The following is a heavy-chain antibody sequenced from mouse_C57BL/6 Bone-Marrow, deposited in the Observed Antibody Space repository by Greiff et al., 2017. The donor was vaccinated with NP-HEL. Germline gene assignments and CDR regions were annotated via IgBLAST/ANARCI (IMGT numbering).Heavy chain of an antibody. Sequence: QVQLKQPGAELVRPGSSVKLSCKASGYTFTSYWMDWVKQRPGQGLEWIGNIYPSDSETHYNQKFKDKATLTVDKSSSTAYMQLSSLTSEDSAVYYCATPTYGYDLDYWGKGTTLTVSS. CDR1: GYTFTSYW. CDR2: IYPSDSET. D-gene: IGHD2-2*01. CDR3: ATPTYGYDLDY. V-gene: IGHV1-61*01. J-gene: IGHJ2*01.